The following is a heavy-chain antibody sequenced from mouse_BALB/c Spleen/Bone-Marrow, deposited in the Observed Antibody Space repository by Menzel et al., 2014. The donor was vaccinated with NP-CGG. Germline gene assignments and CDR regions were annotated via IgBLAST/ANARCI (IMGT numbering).Heavy chain of an antibody. CDR2: ISTYSGNT. V-gene: IGHV1-67*01. CDR3: ARNFYGSSYFDY. CDR1: GYTFTAYA. D-gene: IGHD1-1*01. J-gene: IGHJ2*01. Sequence: QVQLQQSGPELVRPGVSVKLSCKGSGYTFTAYAMHCVKRSRAKSLEWIGLISTYSGNTHYNQNFKGKATMTVDKSSSTAYMELARLTSEDSAIYYCARNFYGSSYFDYWGQGTTLTVSS.